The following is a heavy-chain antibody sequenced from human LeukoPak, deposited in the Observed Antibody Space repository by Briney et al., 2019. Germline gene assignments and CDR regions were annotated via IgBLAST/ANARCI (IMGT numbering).Heavy chain of an antibody. CDR1: GDSVSSDSAA. J-gene: IGHJ5*02. D-gene: IGHD3-10*01. CDR3: VRDSRVLWFGDQGFDP. Sequence: SQTLSLTFAISGDSVSSDSAAWNWIRQSPSRGLEWLGRTYYRSNWYNDYADSLKGRITINADTSKNQVSLHLNSVTPDDTAVYYCVRDSRVLWFGDQGFDPWGQGILVTVSS. V-gene: IGHV6-1*01. CDR2: TYYRSNWYN.